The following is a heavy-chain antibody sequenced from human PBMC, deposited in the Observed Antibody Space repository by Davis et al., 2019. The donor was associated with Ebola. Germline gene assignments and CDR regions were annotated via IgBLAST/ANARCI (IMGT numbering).Heavy chain of an antibody. Sequence: GESLKISCTASGYTFTGYYMHWVRQAPGQGLEWMGWINPNSGGTNYAQKFQGWVTMTRDTSISTAYMELSRLRSDDTAVYYCARLVGGTGGYGMDVWGQGTTVTVSS. J-gene: IGHJ6*02. CDR2: INPNSGGT. D-gene: IGHD1-1*01. CDR3: ARLVGGTGGYGMDV. V-gene: IGHV1-2*04. CDR1: GYTFTGYY.